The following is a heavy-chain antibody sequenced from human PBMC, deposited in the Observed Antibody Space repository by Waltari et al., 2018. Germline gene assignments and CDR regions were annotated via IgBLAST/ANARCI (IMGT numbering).Heavy chain of an antibody. CDR2: XKQDGSEX. CDR3: AAKLXXGY. J-gene: IGHJ4*02. Sequence: XXXLVESXXXLVQPGGSLRLSCAASGFTFXSYWMSWVRQAPGKGLEWVXXXKQDGSEXYXXXSVKGRFXISRDNAXNSLYLQMNSXXAEDXAVXXCAAKLXXGYWGQXXXXTVSS. CDR1: GFTFXSYW. V-gene: IGHV3-7*01.